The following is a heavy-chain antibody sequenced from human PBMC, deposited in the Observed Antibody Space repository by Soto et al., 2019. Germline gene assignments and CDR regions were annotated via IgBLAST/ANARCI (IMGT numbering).Heavy chain of an antibody. D-gene: IGHD3-3*01. CDR2: IYWDGDK. CDR1: GFSLSTSGAA. J-gene: IGHJ5*02. CDR3: AHRATMTIFGLIIDNGIWFDP. Sequence: QINLIESGPTLVNPTQPLTLTCTFSGFSLSTSGAAVGWVRQPPGRALEWLALIYWDGDKRYNASLGNRLTITKATSMNQVVLTLTNVDPADTATYYCAHRATMTIFGLIIDNGIWFDPWGQGTRVIVSS. V-gene: IGHV2-5*02.